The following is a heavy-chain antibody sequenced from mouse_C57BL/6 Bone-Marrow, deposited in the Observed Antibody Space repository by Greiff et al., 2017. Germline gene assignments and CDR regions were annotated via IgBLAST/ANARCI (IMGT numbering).Heavy chain of an antibody. J-gene: IGHJ3*01. Sequence: QVQLQQPGAELVKPGASVKLSCKASGYTFTSYWMQWVKQRPGQGLEWIGEIDPSDSYTNYNQKFKGKATLTVDTSSSTAYMQLSSLTSEDSAVYYCARKGYGNYGAWFAYWGQGTLVTVSA. D-gene: IGHD2-1*01. CDR3: ARKGYGNYGAWFAY. V-gene: IGHV1-50*01. CDR1: GYTFTSYW. CDR2: IDPSDSYT.